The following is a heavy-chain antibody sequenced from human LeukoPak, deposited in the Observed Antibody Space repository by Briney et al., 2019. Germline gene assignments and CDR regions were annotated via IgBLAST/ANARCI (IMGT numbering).Heavy chain of an antibody. V-gene: IGHV1-69*05. CDR2: IIPIFGTA. CDR1: GGTFSSYA. CDR3: AGGYCSSTSCHPYWYFDL. Sequence: SVKVSCKASGGTFSSYAISWVRQAPGQGLEWMGGIIPIFGTANYAQKFQGRITITTDESTSTAYMELSSLRSEDTAVYYCAGGYCSSTSCHPYWYFDLWGRGTLVTVSS. J-gene: IGHJ2*01. D-gene: IGHD2-2*03.